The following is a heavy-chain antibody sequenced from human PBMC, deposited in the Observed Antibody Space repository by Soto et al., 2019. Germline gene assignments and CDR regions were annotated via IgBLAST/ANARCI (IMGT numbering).Heavy chain of an antibody. Sequence: SETLSLTCAVSGGSISSSNWWSWVRQPPGKGLEWIGEIYHSGTANYNPSLKSRVTISVDKSKNQFSLKLSSVTAADTAVYYCARDLFRQQLGQWGQGTLVTVSS. CDR3: ARDLFRQQLGQ. J-gene: IGHJ4*02. CDR2: IYHSGTA. V-gene: IGHV4-4*02. D-gene: IGHD6-13*01. CDR1: GGSISSSNW.